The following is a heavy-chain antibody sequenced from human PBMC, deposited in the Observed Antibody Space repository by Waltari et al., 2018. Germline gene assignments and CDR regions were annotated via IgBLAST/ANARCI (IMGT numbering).Heavy chain of an antibody. J-gene: IGHJ3*02. CDR1: GFTLSRYW. D-gene: IGHD5-18*01. CDR2: IKQDGSEK. Sequence: EVQLVESGGGLVPPGGSLRLSCAASGFTLSRYWMRWVRQAPGKGLEWVANIKQDGSEKYYVDSVKGRFTISRDNAKNSLYLQMNSLRAEDTAVYYCARDGLWGAGWGDAFDIWGQGTMVTVSS. CDR3: ARDGLWGAGWGDAFDI. V-gene: IGHV3-7*01.